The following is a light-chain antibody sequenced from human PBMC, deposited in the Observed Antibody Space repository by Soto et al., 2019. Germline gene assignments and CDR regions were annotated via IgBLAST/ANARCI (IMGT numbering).Light chain of an antibody. V-gene: IGLV1-47*01. CDR3: AAWDGSLSVRV. J-gene: IGLJ2*01. CDR1: SSNIGSNY. Sequence: QSVLTQPPSASGTPGQRVTISCSGSSSNIGSNYVYWYQQLPGTAPKLLIYRNNQRPSGVPDRFSGSKSGTSASLAISGLRCEDEADYYCAAWDGSLSVRVFGGGTKVTVL. CDR2: RNN.